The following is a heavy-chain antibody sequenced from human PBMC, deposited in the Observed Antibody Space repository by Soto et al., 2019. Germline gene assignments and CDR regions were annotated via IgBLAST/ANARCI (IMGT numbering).Heavy chain of an antibody. V-gene: IGHV4-4*02. CDR2: VYHNGNT. Sequence: SETLSLTCNVYDGSINNGDWCSWVRQPPGKGLEWIGEVYHNGNTNYNASLKSRVTVSVDKSRNQFSLRLTSVTPADTAVYYCATRGIVGQIYWGQGTRVTVAS. D-gene: IGHD1-26*01. J-gene: IGHJ4*02. CDR1: DGSINNGDW. CDR3: ATRGIVGQIY.